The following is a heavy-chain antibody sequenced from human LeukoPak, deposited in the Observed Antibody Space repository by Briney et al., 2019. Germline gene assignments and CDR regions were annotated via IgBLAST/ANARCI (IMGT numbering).Heavy chain of an antibody. CDR3: ARGLRYFDWLHLNWFDP. CDR1: GGSITSSSYY. J-gene: IGHJ5*02. D-gene: IGHD3-9*01. Sequence: PSETLSLTCTVSGGSITSSSYYWGWIRQPPGKGLEWIASIYYSGSTYYNPSLKSRVTISVDTSKNQFSLKLSPVTAADTAVYYCARGLRYFDWLHLNWFDPWGQGTLVTVSS. V-gene: IGHV4-39*07. CDR2: IYYSGST.